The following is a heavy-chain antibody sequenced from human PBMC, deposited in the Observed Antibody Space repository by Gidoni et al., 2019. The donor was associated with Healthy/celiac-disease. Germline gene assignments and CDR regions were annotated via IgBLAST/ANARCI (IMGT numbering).Heavy chain of an antibody. D-gene: IGHD2-2*01. CDR2: IYYSGST. V-gene: IGHV4-39*07. Sequence: QLQLQESGPGLVKPSETLSLTCTVSGGSISSSSYYWGWIRQPPGKGLEWIGSIYYSGSTYYNPSLKSRVTISVDTSKNQFSLKLSSVTAADTAVYYCARYCSSTSCYYAFDYWGQGTLVTVSS. CDR3: ARYCSSTSCYYAFDY. CDR1: GGSISSSSYY. J-gene: IGHJ4*02.